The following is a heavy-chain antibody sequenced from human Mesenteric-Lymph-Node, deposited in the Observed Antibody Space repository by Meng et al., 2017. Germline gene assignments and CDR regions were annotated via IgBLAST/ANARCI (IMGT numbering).Heavy chain of an antibody. CDR2: ISSGGSTT. CDR1: GFTFSSFE. J-gene: IGHJ4*02. CDR3: ARDGRLIIGLDY. Sequence: GESLKISCAASGFTFSSFEMNWVRQAPGKGLEWVSYISSGGSTTYYADSVKGRFTISRDNAKNSLYLQMNSLRAEDTAVYYCARDGRLIIGLDYWGQGNLVNGAS. V-gene: IGHV3-48*03. D-gene: IGHD3/OR15-3a*01.